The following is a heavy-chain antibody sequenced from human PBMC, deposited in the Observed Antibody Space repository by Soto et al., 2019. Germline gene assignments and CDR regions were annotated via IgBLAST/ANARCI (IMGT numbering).Heavy chain of an antibody. CDR2: ISCDGSNK. Sequence: GGSLRLSCAASGFTFSSYGMHWVRQAPGKGLEWVAVISCDGSNKYYADSVKGRFTISRDNSKNTLYLQMNSLRAEDTAVYYCATSNGGTYYYYYGMDVWGQGTTVTVSS. J-gene: IGHJ6*02. CDR3: ATSNGGTYYYYYGMDV. D-gene: IGHD1-26*01. V-gene: IGHV3-30*03. CDR1: GFTFSSYG.